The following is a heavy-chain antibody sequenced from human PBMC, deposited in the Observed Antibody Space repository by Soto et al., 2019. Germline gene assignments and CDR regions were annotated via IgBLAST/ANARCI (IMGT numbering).Heavy chain of an antibody. D-gene: IGHD2-21*02. CDR3: ARGRDCGGDCPNGFDP. CDR2: IYSGGST. Sequence: EVQLVESGGGLVQPGGSLRLSCAASGFTVSSNYMSWVRQAPGKGLEWVSVIYSGGSTYYADSVKGRFTISRHHSKNTLYLQMNRLRAEDTAVYYCARGRDCGGDCPNGFDPWGQGTLVTVSS. J-gene: IGHJ5*02. CDR1: GFTVSSNY. V-gene: IGHV3-53*04.